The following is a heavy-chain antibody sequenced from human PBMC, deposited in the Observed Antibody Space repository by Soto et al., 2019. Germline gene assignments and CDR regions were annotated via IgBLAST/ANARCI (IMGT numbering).Heavy chain of an antibody. Sequence: QVQLQESGPGLVKPSQTLSLTCTVSGGSISSGGYYWYWIRQHPGKGLEWIGYIYYSGSTYYNPSLKSRVTIAVDTSKNQFSLKLSSVTAADTAVYYCARMLGATIFDYWGQGTLVTVSS. V-gene: IGHV4-31*03. J-gene: IGHJ4*02. D-gene: IGHD5-12*01. CDR1: GGSISSGGYY. CDR3: ARMLGATIFDY. CDR2: IYYSGST.